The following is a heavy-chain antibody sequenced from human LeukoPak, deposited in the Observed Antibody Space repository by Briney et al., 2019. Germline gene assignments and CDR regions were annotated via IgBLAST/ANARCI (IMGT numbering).Heavy chain of an antibody. CDR1: GFTFSSYA. CDR3: AKEAVRENIWFGQILGGFDY. Sequence: GGSLRLSCAASGFTFSSYAMSWVRQAPGKGLEWVSAISGSGGSTYYADSVKGRFTISRDNSKNTLYLQMNSLRAEDTAVSYCAKEAVRENIWFGQILGGFDYWGQGTLVTVSS. CDR2: ISGSGGST. J-gene: IGHJ4*02. D-gene: IGHD3-10*01. V-gene: IGHV3-23*01.